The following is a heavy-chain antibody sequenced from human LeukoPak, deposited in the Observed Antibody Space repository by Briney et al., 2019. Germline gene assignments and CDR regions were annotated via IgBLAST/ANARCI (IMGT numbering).Heavy chain of an antibody. D-gene: IGHD4-23*01. CDR1: GFTFSNAW. Sequence: GGSLRLSCAASGFTFSNAWMSWVRQAPGKGLEWVGRIKSKTDGGTTDYAAPVKGRFTISRDDSKNTLYLQMSSLKTEDTAVYYCTTEYGGNSPDAFDIWGQGTMVTVSS. J-gene: IGHJ3*02. CDR3: TTEYGGNSPDAFDI. CDR2: IKSKTDGGTT. V-gene: IGHV3-15*01.